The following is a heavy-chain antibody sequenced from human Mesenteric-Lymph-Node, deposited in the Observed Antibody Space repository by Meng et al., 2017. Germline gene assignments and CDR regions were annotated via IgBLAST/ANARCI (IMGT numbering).Heavy chain of an antibody. D-gene: IGHD3-3*01. V-gene: IGHV4-39*07. J-gene: IGHJ6*02. CDR1: GGSISSSSYY. CDR2: IYYSGST. Sequence: SETLSLTCTVSGGSISSSSYYWGWIRQPPGKGLEWIGSIYYSGSTYYNPSLKSRVTISVDTSKNQFSLKLSSVTAADTAVYYCARDRPLRFLEWSSEGYYGMDVWGQGTTVTVSS. CDR3: ARDRPLRFLEWSSEGYYGMDV.